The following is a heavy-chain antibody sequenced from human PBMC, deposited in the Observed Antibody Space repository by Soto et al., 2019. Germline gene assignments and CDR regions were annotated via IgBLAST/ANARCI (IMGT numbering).Heavy chain of an antibody. J-gene: IGHJ6*03. Sequence: GGSLRLSCAASGFTFSSYGMHWVRQAPGKGLEWVAVISYDGSNKYYADSVKGRFTISRDNSKNTLYLQMNSLRAEDTAVYYCAKKGYDFWSGYYKRDYYYYYMDVWGKGTTVTVSS. V-gene: IGHV3-30*18. CDR2: ISYDGSNK. CDR3: AKKGYDFWSGYYKRDYYYYYMDV. CDR1: GFTFSSYG. D-gene: IGHD3-3*01.